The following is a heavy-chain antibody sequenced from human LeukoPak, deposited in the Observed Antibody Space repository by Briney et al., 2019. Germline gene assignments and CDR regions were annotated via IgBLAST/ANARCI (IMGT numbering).Heavy chain of an antibody. J-gene: IGHJ4*02. CDR2: INSDGTNT. D-gene: IGHD4-11*01. V-gene: IGHV3-74*01. CDR1: GFSFSTYW. CDR3: ARVSDYSNYFDF. Sequence: PGGSLGLSCAASGFSFSTYWMHWVRQAPGKGLVWVSRINSDGTNTRSADSVKGRFTVSRDNSQNMLYLQMNSLRAEDTAVYHCARVSDYSNYFDFWGQGTLVTVSS.